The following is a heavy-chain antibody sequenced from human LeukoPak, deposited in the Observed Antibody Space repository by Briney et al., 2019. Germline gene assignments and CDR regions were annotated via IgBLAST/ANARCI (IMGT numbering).Heavy chain of an antibody. CDR2: ISGSDGNT. D-gene: IGHD3-16*01. J-gene: IGHJ4*02. CDR1: GFAFNNYA. CDR3: ARGLWLSLNYFDY. Sequence: GGSLRLSCAASGFAFNNYAMSWVRQAPGKGLEWVSSISGSDGNTYYADSVKGRFTISRDNSRNLLFLQMNSLRAGDTAVYYCARGLWLSLNYFDYWGQGTLVTVSS. V-gene: IGHV3-23*01.